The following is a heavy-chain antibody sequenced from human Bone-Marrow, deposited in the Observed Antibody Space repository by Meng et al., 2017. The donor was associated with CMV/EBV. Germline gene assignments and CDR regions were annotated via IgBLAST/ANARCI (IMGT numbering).Heavy chain of an antibody. V-gene: IGHV3-21*04. D-gene: IGHD5-24*01. CDR1: GFTFSSYS. CDR2: ISSSSSYI. Sequence: GESLKISCAASGFTFSSYSMNWVRQAPGKGLEWVSSISSSSSYIYYADSVKGRFTISRDNAKNSLYLQMNSLRAEDTAVYYCARVRDYNWFDPWGQGTLVTVSS. CDR3: ARVRDYNWFDP. J-gene: IGHJ5*02.